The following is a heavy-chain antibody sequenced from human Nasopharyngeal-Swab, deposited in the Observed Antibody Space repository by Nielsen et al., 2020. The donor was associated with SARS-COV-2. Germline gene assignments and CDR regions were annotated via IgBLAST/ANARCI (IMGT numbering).Heavy chain of an antibody. CDR1: GGTFSSYA. Sequence: SVKVSCKASGGTFSSYAISWVRQAPGQGLEWMGGIIPTFGTANYAQKFQGRVTITADESTSTAYMELSSLRSEDTAVYYCAREVGGMTTVVPALVYGMDVWGQGTTVTVSS. CDR3: AREVGGMTTVVPALVYGMDV. CDR2: IIPTFGTA. D-gene: IGHD4-23*01. J-gene: IGHJ6*02. V-gene: IGHV1-69*13.